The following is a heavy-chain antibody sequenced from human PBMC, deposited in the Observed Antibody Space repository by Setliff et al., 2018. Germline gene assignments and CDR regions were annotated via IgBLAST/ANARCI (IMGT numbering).Heavy chain of an antibody. CDR2: IRSSGTS. CDR1: GFTFSSYS. D-gene: IGHD2-15*01. Sequence: GGSLRLSCAASGFTFSSYSMNWVRQAPGKGLDWVSSIRSSGTSFYADSVKGRFTVSRDNAKNSVYLQMNSLRVEDTAVYYCASESVAATYNWSDPWGQGTLVTVSS. CDR3: ASESVAATYNWSDP. V-gene: IGHV3-21*01. J-gene: IGHJ5*02.